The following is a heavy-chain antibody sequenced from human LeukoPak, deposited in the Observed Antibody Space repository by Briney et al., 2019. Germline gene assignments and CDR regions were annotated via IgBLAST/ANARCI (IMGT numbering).Heavy chain of an antibody. CDR3: ARVGYDSSGFRFDP. J-gene: IGHJ5*02. D-gene: IGHD3-22*01. Sequence: SETLSLTCAVSGGSISSGGYSWSWIRQPPGKGLEWIGYISHSGSTHYNPSLKSRVAISLDRSKNQFFLKLSSVTAADTAVYYCARVGYDSSGFRFDPWGQGTLVTVSS. CDR2: ISHSGST. CDR1: GGSISSGGYS. V-gene: IGHV4-30-2*01.